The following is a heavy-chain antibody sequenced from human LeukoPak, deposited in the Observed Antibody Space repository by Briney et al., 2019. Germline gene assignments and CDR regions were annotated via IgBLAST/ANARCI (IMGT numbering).Heavy chain of an antibody. CDR3: ARGGGTMVRGVIKTTYYYYGMDV. J-gene: IGHJ6*02. V-gene: IGHV1-69*13. Sequence: AASVKVSCKASGGTFSSYAISWVRQAPGQGLEWMGGIIPIFGTANYAQKFQGRVTITADESTSTAYMELSSLRSEDTAAYYCARGGGTMVRGVIKTTYYYYGMDVWGQGTTVTVSS. D-gene: IGHD3-10*01. CDR2: IIPIFGTA. CDR1: GGTFSSYA.